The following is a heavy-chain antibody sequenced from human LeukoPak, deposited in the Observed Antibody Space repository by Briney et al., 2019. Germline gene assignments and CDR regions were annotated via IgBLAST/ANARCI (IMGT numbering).Heavy chain of an antibody. CDR2: IYSGGST. CDR1: GFTVSSNY. D-gene: IGHD2-2*01. CDR3: ARAEGSSTWFEH. Sequence: GGSLRLSCAASGFTVSSNYMSWVRQAPGKGLEWVSVIYSGGSTYHADSVKGRFTISRDNSKNTLYLQMSSLRAEDTAVYYCARAEGSSTWFEHWGQGTLVTVSS. J-gene: IGHJ1*01. V-gene: IGHV3-53*01.